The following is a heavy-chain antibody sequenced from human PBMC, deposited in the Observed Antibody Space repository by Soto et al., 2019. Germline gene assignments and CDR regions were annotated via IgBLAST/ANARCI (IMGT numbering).Heavy chain of an antibody. J-gene: IGHJ4*02. CDR2: ISGSDDST. Sequence: EVQLLESGGGLVQPGESLRLSGAASGFTFSSYAMSWVRQAPGKGLEWVSVISGSDDSTYYADSVKGRFTISRDNSKNTLYLQMNSLRAEDTAVYYCAKRSSSYTFDDWGQGTLVTVSS. D-gene: IGHD6-6*01. CDR1: GFTFSSYA. CDR3: AKRSSSYTFDD. V-gene: IGHV3-23*01.